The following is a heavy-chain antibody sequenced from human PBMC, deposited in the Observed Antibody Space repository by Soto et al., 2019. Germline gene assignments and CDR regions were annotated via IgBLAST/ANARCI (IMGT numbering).Heavy chain of an antibody. J-gene: IGHJ5*02. CDR2: IKQDGSVK. Sequence: LRLSCAASGFTFSSYWMSWVRQAPGKGLEWVANIKQDGSVKYYVDSVKGRFTISRDNAKNSLYLQMNSLRAEDTAVYYCAREMRGYSYGYSVEDWFDPWGQGTLVTVSS. CDR1: GFTFSSYW. V-gene: IGHV3-7*03. CDR3: AREMRGYSYGYSVEDWFDP. D-gene: IGHD5-18*01.